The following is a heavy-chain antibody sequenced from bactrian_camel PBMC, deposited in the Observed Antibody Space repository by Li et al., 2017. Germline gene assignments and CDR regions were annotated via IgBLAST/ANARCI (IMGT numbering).Heavy chain of an antibody. Sequence: VQLVESGGGSVQAGGSLTLSCVASGYIDKRNCMGWVRQIAGEGREGIATIYNGGGSTWYHGSAKGRFTISQDSAKNTLYLEMKGLKPEDTGMYACAIGPGVVRGVIRTCDFESYGLGTQVTVS. CDR1: GYIDKRNC. J-gene: IGHJ6*01. CDR3: AIGPGVVRGVIRTCDFES. D-gene: IGHD2*01. V-gene: IGHV3S40*01. CDR2: IYNGGGST.